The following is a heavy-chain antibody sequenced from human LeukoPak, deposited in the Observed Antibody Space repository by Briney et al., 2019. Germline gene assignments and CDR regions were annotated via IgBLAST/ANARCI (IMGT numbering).Heavy chain of an antibody. CDR3: ARQGSGTGLDY. J-gene: IGHJ4*02. CDR1: GYSFSNYW. D-gene: IGHD3-10*01. CDR2: IYPGDSDT. Sequence: GESLKISCKASGYSFSNYWIGWVRQMPGEGLEWMGIIYPGDSDTRYSPSFQGQVTISADKSITTGYLQWSSLKASDTAMYYCARQGSGTGLDYWGQGTLVTVSS. V-gene: IGHV5-51*01.